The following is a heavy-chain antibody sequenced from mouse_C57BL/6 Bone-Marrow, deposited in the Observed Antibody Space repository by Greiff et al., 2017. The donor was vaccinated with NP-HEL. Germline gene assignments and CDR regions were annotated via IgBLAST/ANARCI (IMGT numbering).Heavy chain of an antibody. D-gene: IGHD1-1*01. CDR1: GYTFTSYW. J-gene: IGHJ2*01. CDR2: IDPSDSET. CDR3: ARLRDSGSSYLDY. V-gene: IGHV1-52*01. Sequence: QVQLQQPGAELVRPGSSVKLSCKASGYTFTSYWMHWVKQRPIQGLEWIGNIDPSDSETHYNQKFKDKATLTVDKSSSTAYMQLSSLTSEDSAVYYCARLRDSGSSYLDYWGQGTTLTVSS.